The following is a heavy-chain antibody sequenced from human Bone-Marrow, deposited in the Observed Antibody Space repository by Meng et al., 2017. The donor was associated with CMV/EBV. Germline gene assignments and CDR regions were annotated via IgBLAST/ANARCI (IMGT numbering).Heavy chain of an antibody. Sequence: SVKVSCKASGGTFSKSAFSWVRQAPGQGLEWMGGIIPMIEKAHYAQKFQGTVTITADKSTSTAYMEVSSLKADDTAVYYCVSAMIRTVTTYYHYLYGLDVWGQGTTVTVSS. V-gene: IGHV1-69*10. J-gene: IGHJ6*02. CDR3: VSAMIRTVTTYYHYLYGLDV. D-gene: IGHD3-10*01. CDR2: IIPMIEKA. CDR1: GGTFSKSA.